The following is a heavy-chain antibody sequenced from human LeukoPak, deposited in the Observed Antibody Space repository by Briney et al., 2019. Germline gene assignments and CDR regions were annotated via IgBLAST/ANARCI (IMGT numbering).Heavy chain of an antibody. J-gene: IGHJ6*02. Sequence: GGSLRLSCAASGFTFSDYYMSWIRQAPGKGLEWISFITSSSGYTYYADSVKGRFIISRDNAKNSLYLQMNSLRAEDTAVYYCARDPYSSSWSYGMDVWGQGTAVTVSS. V-gene: IGHV3-11*05. CDR2: ITSSSGYT. D-gene: IGHD6-13*01. CDR3: ARDPYSSSWSYGMDV. CDR1: GFTFSDYY.